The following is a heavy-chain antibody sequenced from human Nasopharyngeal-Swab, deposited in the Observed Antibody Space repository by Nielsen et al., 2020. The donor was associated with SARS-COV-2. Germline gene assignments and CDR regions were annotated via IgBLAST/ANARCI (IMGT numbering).Heavy chain of an antibody. Sequence: SLKISCAASGFTFDDYAMHWVRQAPGKGLEWVSGISWNSGSIGCADSVKGRFTISRDNAKNSLYLQMNSLRAEDTAVYYCARDMYSNGWRGEYYYGMDVWGQGTTVTVSS. CDR3: ARDMYSNGWRGEYYYGMDV. CDR2: ISWNSGSI. D-gene: IGHD6-19*01. V-gene: IGHV3-9*01. CDR1: GFTFDDYA. J-gene: IGHJ6*02.